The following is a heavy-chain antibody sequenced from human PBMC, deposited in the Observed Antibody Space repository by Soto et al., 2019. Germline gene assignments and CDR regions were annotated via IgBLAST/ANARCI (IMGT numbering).Heavy chain of an antibody. J-gene: IGHJ4*02. Sequence: EVQLVESGGGLVKPGGSLRLSCAASGFTFSNAWMNWVRQAPGQGLEWVGRIKSKTDGGTTDYAAPVKGRFTISRDDSKNTLYLQMNRLKTEDTAVYYCTTLYYYDSSGSVYWGQGTLVTVSS. D-gene: IGHD3-22*01. CDR1: GFTFSNAW. CDR3: TTLYYYDSSGSVY. V-gene: IGHV3-15*07. CDR2: IKSKTDGGTT.